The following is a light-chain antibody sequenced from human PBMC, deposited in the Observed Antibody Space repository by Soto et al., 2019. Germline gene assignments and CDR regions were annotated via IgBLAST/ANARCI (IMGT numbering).Light chain of an antibody. Sequence: FTNPPCTLYPTTVVTVTLSFGASQSVSSSFLAWYQQKPGQAPRLLIYGASSRATGIPDRFSDSGSGTDFTLTISRLEPEDFAVYYCQQDDREPSKFGQVSKVEI. V-gene: IGKV3-20*01. CDR1: QSVSSSF. CDR2: GAS. J-gene: IGKJ1*01. CDR3: QQDDREPSK.